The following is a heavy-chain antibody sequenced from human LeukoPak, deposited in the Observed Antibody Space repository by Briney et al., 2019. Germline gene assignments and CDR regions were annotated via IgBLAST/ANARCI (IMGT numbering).Heavy chain of an antibody. CDR2: ISGSGGST. Sequence: PGGSLRLSCAASGFTFSSYAMSWVRQAPGKGLEWVSAISGSGGSTYYADSVKGRFTISRDNSKNTLYLQMNSLRAEDTAVYYCARDPYYDSSGSLPDYWGQGTLVTVSS. J-gene: IGHJ4*02. CDR1: GFTFSSYA. CDR3: ARDPYYDSSGSLPDY. D-gene: IGHD3-22*01. V-gene: IGHV3-23*01.